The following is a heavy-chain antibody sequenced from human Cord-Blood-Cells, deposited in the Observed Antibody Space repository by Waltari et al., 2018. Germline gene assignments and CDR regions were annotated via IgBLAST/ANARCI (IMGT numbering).Heavy chain of an antibody. J-gene: IGHJ2*01. CDR3: ARGTTIVVVPAARYWYFDL. D-gene: IGHD2-2*01. Sequence: QVQLQQSGAGLLKPSETLSLTCAVYGGSFRGYYWSWLRQPPGKGLEWIGEINHSGSTNYNPSLKSRVTISVDTSKNQFSLKLSSVTAADTAVYYCARGTTIVVVPAARYWYFDLWGRGTLVTVSS. CDR1: GGSFRGYY. V-gene: IGHV4-34*01. CDR2: INHSGST.